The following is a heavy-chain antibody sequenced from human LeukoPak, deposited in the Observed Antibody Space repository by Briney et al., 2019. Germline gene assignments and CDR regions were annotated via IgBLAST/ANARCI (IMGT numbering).Heavy chain of an antibody. CDR2: ITSNGDTT. D-gene: IGHD7-27*01. J-gene: IGHJ4*02. Sequence: PGGSLRLSCSASGFTFSTYAMHWVRQAPGKGLEYVSSITSNGDTTYYTDSVRGRFTISRDNSKYTLYLQMSSLRAEDTAVYYCLKDRLGAGDYWGQGTLVSVSS. V-gene: IGHV3-64D*06. CDR3: LKDRLGAGDY. CDR1: GFTFSTYA.